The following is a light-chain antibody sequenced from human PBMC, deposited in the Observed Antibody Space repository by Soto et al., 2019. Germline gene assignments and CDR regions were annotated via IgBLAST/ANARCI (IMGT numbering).Light chain of an antibody. CDR1: SSDVGGYNY. CDR3: NSYAGSNSFV. CDR2: EVN. V-gene: IGLV2-8*01. Sequence: QSSLTQPPSASWSPGQSVTISCTGTSSDVGGYNYVSWYQQHPGKAPKLVIFEVNKRPSGVPDRFSGSKSANTASLTVSGLQTEDEADYYCNSYAGSNSFVFGTGTKVTVL. J-gene: IGLJ1*01.